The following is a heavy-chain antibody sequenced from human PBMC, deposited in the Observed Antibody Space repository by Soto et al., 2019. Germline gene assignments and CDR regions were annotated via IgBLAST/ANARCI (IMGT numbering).Heavy chain of an antibody. D-gene: IGHD2-2*01. V-gene: IGHV3-30-3*01. J-gene: IGHJ4*02. Sequence: GGSLRRSCAASGFTFSQYAMHWIRQAPGKGLEWVTVISYDGSSKWYADSVKGRFTISRDNSKNTLYLQMNSLRAEDTAVYYCARDLQYQLGDFDYWGQGTLVTVSS. CDR2: ISYDGSSK. CDR1: GFTFSQYA. CDR3: ARDLQYQLGDFDY.